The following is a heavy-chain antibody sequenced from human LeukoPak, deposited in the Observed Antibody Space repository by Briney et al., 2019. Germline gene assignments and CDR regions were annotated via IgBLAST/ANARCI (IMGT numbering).Heavy chain of an antibody. V-gene: IGHV3-64*01. CDR2: ISSNGGST. Sequence: GGSLRLSCAASGFTFSSYAMHWVRQAPGKGLEYVSAISSNGGSTYYANSVKGRFTFSRDNSKNTLYLQMGSLRAEDTAAYYCARPKKGSTSCYDYWGQGTLVTVSS. J-gene: IGHJ4*02. CDR3: ARPKKGSTSCYDY. D-gene: IGHD2-2*01. CDR1: GFTFSSYA.